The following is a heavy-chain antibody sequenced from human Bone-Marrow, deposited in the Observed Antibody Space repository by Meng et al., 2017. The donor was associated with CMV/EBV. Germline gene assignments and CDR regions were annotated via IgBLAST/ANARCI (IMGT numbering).Heavy chain of an antibody. J-gene: IGHJ4*02. Sequence: GESLKISCAASGFTFSSYSVNWVRQAPGKGLEWVSSISSSSSYIYYADSVKGRFTISRDNAKNSLYLQMNSLRAEDTAVYYCARGLVVVIARGRSAVVYWGQGTLVTGSS. CDR2: ISSSSSYI. V-gene: IGHV3-21*01. D-gene: IGHD2-21*01. CDR1: GFTFSSYS. CDR3: ARGLVVVIARGRSAVVY.